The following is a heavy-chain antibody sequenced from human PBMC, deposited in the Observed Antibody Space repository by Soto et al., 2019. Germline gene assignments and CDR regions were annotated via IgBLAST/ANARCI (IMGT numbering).Heavy chain of an antibody. CDR2: ISSSSSYI. D-gene: IGHD1-26*01. CDR3: AGGGGSYTAIEY. J-gene: IGHJ4*02. V-gene: IGHV3-21*01. Sequence: EVQLVESGGGLVKPGGSLRLSCAASGFTFSSYSMNWVRQAPGKGLEWVSSISSSSSYIYYADSVKGRFTISRDNAKNSLYLEMTSLRAEETAVYYCAGGGGSYTAIEYWGQGTLVTVVS. CDR1: GFTFSSYS.